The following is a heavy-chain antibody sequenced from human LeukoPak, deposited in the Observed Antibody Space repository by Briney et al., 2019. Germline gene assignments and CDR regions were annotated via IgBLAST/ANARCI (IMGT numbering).Heavy chain of an antibody. J-gene: IGHJ5*02. CDR3: SRSLPGAVGAADL. D-gene: IGHD6-13*01. Sequence: KPSETLSLTCTVSGGSISTANYYWGWVRQPPGKGLEWIGSIYYSGSTYYNPSLKSRVTISVDTSKNHFSLKVTSMTAADTGIYYCSRSLPGAVGAADLWGQGTLVTVSS. V-gene: IGHV4-39*07. CDR1: GGSISTANYY. CDR2: IYYSGST.